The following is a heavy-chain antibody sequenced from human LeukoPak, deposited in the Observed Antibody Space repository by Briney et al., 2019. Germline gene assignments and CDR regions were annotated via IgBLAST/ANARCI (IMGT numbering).Heavy chain of an antibody. CDR2: IKQDGSEK. V-gene: IGHV3-7*01. CDR1: GFTFGTYW. J-gene: IGHJ6*02. Sequence: GGSLRLSCAASGFTFGTYWMTWVRQAPGKGLEWVANIKQDGSEKYYVDSVKGRFTISRDNAKNSLYLQMNSLRAEDTAVYYCARSHCSSTSCYNYYYYYGMDVWGQGTTVTVSS. CDR3: ARSHCSSTSCYNYYYYYGMDV. D-gene: IGHD2-2*01.